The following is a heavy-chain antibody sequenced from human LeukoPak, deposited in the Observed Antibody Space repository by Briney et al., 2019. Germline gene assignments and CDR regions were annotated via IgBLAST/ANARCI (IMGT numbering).Heavy chain of an antibody. J-gene: IGHJ4*02. CDR3: ASQGGFDY. CDR2: ISYDGSNK. D-gene: IGHD2-15*01. Sequence: PGGSLRLSCAASGFTFSSYGMHWVRQAPGKGLEWVAVISYDGSNKYYADSVKGRFTISRDNAKNSLYLQLNSLRAEDTAVYYCASQGGFDYWGQGTLVTVSS. V-gene: IGHV3-30*03. CDR1: GFTFSSYG.